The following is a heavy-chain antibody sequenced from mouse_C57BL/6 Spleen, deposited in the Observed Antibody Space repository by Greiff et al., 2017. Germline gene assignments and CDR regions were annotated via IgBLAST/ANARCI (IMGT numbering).Heavy chain of an antibody. D-gene: IGHD1-1*01. CDR1: GFSLTSYG. Sequence: VQLQESGPGLVQPSQSLSITCTVSGFSLTSYGVHWVRQSPGKGLEWLGVIWSGGSTDYNAAFISRLSISKDNSKSQVFFKRNSLQADDTAIYYCARNESYYYGGYFDVWGTGTTVTVSS. J-gene: IGHJ1*03. CDR3: ARNESYYYGGYFDV. V-gene: IGHV2-2*01. CDR2: IWSGGST.